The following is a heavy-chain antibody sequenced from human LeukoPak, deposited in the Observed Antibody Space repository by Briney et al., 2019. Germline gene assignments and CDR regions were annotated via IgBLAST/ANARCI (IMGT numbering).Heavy chain of an antibody. J-gene: IGHJ4*02. CDR2: INPNSGGT. D-gene: IGHD4-17*01. CDR3: ARGEGLYGDYDTRIDY. V-gene: IGHV1-2*02. CDR1: GYTFTGYY. Sequence: ASVRVSCKASGYTFTGYYMHWVRQAPGQGLEWMGWINPNSGGTNYAQKFQGRVTMTRDTSIRTAYMDLSRLESDDTAVYYCARGEGLYGDYDTRIDYWGQGTLGTVSS.